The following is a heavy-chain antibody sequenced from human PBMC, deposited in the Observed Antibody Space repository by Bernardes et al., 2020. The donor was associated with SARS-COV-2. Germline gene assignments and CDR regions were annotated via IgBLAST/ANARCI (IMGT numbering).Heavy chain of an antibody. J-gene: IGHJ5*02. D-gene: IGHD2-15*01. CDR3: ARGYCSGGNCYGFWFDP. CDR2: INPDATTT. V-gene: IGHV3-74*01. CDR1: GFSFSNSW. Sequence: GGSLRLSCVASGFSFSNSWVHWVRQAPGSGLVWVSRINPDATTTNYADSVKGRFTISRDNAKNTVYLQMNSLRAEDTAVYYCARGYCSGGNCYGFWFDPWGQGTLVTVSS.